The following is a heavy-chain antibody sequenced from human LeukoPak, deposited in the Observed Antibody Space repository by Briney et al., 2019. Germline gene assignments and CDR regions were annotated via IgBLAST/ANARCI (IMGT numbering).Heavy chain of an antibody. CDR1: GFTFSGSA. D-gene: IGHD3/OR15-3a*01. CDR3: ATSYDMGWLIGY. J-gene: IGHJ4*02. CDR2: IRNKANSYAT. V-gene: IGHV3-73*01. Sequence: GGSLRLSCAASGFTFSGSAMHWVRQASGKGLEWVGRIRNKANSYATAYTASVKGRFTISRDDSKNTAYLQMNSLKTEDTAVYYCATSYDMGWLIGYWGQGTLVTVSS.